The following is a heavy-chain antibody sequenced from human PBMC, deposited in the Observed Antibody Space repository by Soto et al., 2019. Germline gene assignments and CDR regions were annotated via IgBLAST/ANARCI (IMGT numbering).Heavy chain of an antibody. CDR1: GFTVSGNY. V-gene: IGHV3-53*01. CDR2: IYTDDNI. J-gene: IGHJ6*02. CDR3: ATELIAKYGMDV. D-gene: IGHD2-21*01. Sequence: EVQLVESGGGLVQPGGSLSLSWAAPGFTVSGNYVTWVRQAPGKGLEWVSVIYTDDNIYYADSVTGRFTISRDNSKNTFYLQMNRLRVEDTAVYYCATELIAKYGMDVWGQGTTVTVSS.